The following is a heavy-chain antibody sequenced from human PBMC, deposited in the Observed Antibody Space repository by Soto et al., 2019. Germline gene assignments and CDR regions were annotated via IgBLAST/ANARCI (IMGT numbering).Heavy chain of an antibody. V-gene: IGHV3-23*01. Sequence: QTGGSLRLSCAASGFTFSSYAMSWVRQAPGKGLEWVSAISGSGGSTYYADSVKGRFTISRDNSKNTLYLQMNSLRAEDTAVYYCAKPPYLEILPDDAFDIWGQGTMVTVSS. J-gene: IGHJ3*02. CDR2: ISGSGGST. D-gene: IGHD3-9*01. CDR1: GFTFSSYA. CDR3: AKPPYLEILPDDAFDI.